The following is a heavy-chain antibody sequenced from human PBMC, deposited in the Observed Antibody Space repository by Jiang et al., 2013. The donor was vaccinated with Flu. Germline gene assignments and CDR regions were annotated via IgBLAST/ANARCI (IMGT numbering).Heavy chain of an antibody. V-gene: IGHV4-30-4*01. D-gene: IGHD1-26*01. Sequence: IGHISFSGSTFYSPSLKSRIAISIDGSKNQFSLKLTSVTGADTAVYYCARSGSTLLNYWGQGTRVTVSS. J-gene: IGHJ4*02. CDR2: ISFSGST. CDR3: ARSGSTLLNY.